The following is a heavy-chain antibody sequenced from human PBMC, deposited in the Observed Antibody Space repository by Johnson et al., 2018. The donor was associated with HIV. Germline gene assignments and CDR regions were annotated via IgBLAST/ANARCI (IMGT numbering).Heavy chain of an antibody. J-gene: IGHJ3*02. CDR1: GFTFDDYA. Sequence: EVQVVESGGGLVQPGRSLRLSCAASGFTFDDYAMHWVRQAPGKGLEWVSGISWNSGSIGYADSVKGRFTISRDNSKNTLYLQMNSLRAEDTAMYYCARDLYYYDSSDYYSNAFDIW. V-gene: IGHV3-9*01. CDR3: ARDLYYYDSSDYYSNAFDI. D-gene: IGHD3-22*01. CDR2: ISWNSGSI.